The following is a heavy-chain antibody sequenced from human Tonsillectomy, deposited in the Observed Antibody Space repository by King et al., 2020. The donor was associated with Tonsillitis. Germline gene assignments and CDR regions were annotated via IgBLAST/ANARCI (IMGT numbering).Heavy chain of an antibody. CDR1: GFTFSSYG. Sequence: VQLVESGGGVVQPGRSLRLSCAASGFTFSSYGMHWVRQAPGKGLEWVAVISYDGSNKYYADSVKGRFTISRDNSKNTLYLQMNSLRAEDTAVYYCARARGCSGGSCYYYYFDYWGQGILVTVSS. D-gene: IGHD2-15*01. CDR3: ARARGCSGGSCYYYYFDY. CDR2: ISYDGSNK. V-gene: IGHV3-33*05. J-gene: IGHJ4*02.